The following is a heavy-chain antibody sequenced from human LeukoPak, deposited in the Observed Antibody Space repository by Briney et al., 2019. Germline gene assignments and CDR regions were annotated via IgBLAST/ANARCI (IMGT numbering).Heavy chain of an antibody. V-gene: IGHV4-59*12. J-gene: IGHJ3*02. Sequence: SETLPLTCTVSGASISSSYWSWIRQPPGKGLEWIAYLHYSGSTNYNPSLKSRVATSVDTAKNQFSLQLSSVAAADTAVYYCARGYFNSSGYSNAFDIWGQGTMVTVSS. CDR3: ARGYFNSSGYSNAFDI. D-gene: IGHD6-19*01. CDR1: GASISSSY. CDR2: LHYSGST.